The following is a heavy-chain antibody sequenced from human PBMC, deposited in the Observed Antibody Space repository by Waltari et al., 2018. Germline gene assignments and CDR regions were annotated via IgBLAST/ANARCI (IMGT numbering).Heavy chain of an antibody. Sequence: EVQLVESGGGLVQPGGSLRLSCAASGFTFSSYWMSWVRQAPGKGLEWVAKIKQDGREKYYVDSVKGRFTISRDNAKNSLYLQMNSLIAEDTAVYYCARGEYSGYDPFDYWGQGTLVTVSS. J-gene: IGHJ4*02. CDR2: IKQDGREK. CDR3: ARGEYSGYDPFDY. CDR1: GFTFSSYW. D-gene: IGHD5-12*01. V-gene: IGHV3-7*01.